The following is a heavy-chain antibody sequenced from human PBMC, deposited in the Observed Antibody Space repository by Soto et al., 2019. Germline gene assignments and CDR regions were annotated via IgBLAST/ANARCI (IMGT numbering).Heavy chain of an antibody. CDR1: GYSFTTYW. J-gene: IGHJ3*01. D-gene: IGHD1-1*01. CDR2: IYAGDPDT. Sequence: GAALKISCQGYGYSFTTYWIGLVRQMPGKGLGWMGIIYAGDPDTRYSPSFQAHATISVDKYTTTASLQWRSLKASHTALYYCVRGVHLRAVDAFDVWGQGTMVTVSS. CDR3: VRGVHLRAVDAFDV. V-gene: IGHV5-51*01.